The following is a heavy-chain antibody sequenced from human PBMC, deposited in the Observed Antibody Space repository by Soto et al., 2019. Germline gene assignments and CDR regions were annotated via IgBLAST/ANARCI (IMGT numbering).Heavy chain of an antibody. CDR3: ATDLRAYCGGDCYSYLYDAFDI. D-gene: IGHD2-21*02. J-gene: IGHJ3*02. Sequence: GGSLRLSCAASGFTFSRYAMNWVRQAPGKGLEWVSTISGSGGSTYYADSVKGRFTSSRDNSKNTLYLQMNSLRAEDTAVYYCATDLRAYCGGDCYSYLYDAFDIWGQGTMVTVSS. CDR1: GFTFSRYA. V-gene: IGHV3-23*01. CDR2: ISGSGGST.